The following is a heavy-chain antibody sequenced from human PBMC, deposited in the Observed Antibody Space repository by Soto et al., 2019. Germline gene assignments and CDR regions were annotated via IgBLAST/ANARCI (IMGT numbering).Heavy chain of an antibody. V-gene: IGHV4-30-4*01. CDR1: GGSISSSDYY. CDR3: ARFTGDGENWFDP. Sequence: PSETLSLTCTVCGGSISSSDYYWSWIRQPPGKGLEWIGYIYYSGSTYYNPALKSRVAISVDTSKNQFSLKFNSVTAADTAVYYCARFTGDGENWFDPWGQGTLVTVSS. CDR2: IYYSGST. J-gene: IGHJ5*01. D-gene: IGHD4-17*01.